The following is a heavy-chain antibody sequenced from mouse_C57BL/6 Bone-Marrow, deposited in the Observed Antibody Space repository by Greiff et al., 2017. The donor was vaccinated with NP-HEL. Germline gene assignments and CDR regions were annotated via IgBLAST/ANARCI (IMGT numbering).Heavy chain of an antibody. CDR1: GYSFTGYY. Sequence: EVQLQQSGPELVKPGASVKISCKASGYSFTGYYMNWVKQSPEKSLEWIGEINPSTGGTTYNQKFKAKATLTVDKSSSTAYMQLKSLTSEDSAVYYCARRKLYYDYDGGFDYWGQGTTLTVSS. V-gene: IGHV1-42*01. J-gene: IGHJ2*01. D-gene: IGHD2-4*01. CDR3: ARRKLYYDYDGGFDY. CDR2: INPSTGGT.